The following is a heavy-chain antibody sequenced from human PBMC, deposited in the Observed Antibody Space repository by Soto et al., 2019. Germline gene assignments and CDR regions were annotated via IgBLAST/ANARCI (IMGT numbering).Heavy chain of an antibody. V-gene: IGHV3-33*01. CDR3: ARDGYGGESPCDC. J-gene: IGHJ4*02. D-gene: IGHD2-21*01. CDR2: IWYDGSHQ. CDR1: GFTFRSHG. Sequence: QVKLVESGGGVVQPGRSLRLSCAASGFTFRSHGRHWVRQAPGKGLEWVAVIWYDGSHQYYGDSVKGRFTISRDNSKNRLSLHMNSLTAEATAIYYCARDGYGGESPCDCWGQGTLVTVSS.